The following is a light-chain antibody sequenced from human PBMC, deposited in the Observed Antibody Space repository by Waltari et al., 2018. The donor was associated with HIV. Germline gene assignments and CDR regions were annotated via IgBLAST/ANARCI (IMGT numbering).Light chain of an antibody. V-gene: IGKV4-1*01. CDR2: WAS. Sequence: DIVMTQSPESLAVPLGERATINCKSSQSVLYRSDNRNYLAWYQQKPGQPPKLLFSWASARESGVPGRFSGSGSGTNFTLTIRSLQAEDVAVYYCQQYSTFPWTFGQGTKVEIK. J-gene: IGKJ1*01. CDR1: QSVLYRSDNRNY. CDR3: QQYSTFPWT.